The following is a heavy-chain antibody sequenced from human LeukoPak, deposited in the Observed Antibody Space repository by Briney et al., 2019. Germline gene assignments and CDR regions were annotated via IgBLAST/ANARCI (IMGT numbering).Heavy chain of an antibody. D-gene: IGHD6-19*01. CDR2: IYYSGST. Sequence: PSETLSLTCTVSGGSISSNNYNWGWIRQPPGKGLEWIGNIYYSGSTYYNPSLESRVTISVDTSKNQFSLKLSSVTAADTAVYYCAREVAGTPWIDYWGQGTLVTVSS. V-gene: IGHV4-39*02. CDR1: GGSISSNNYN. CDR3: AREVAGTPWIDY. J-gene: IGHJ4*02.